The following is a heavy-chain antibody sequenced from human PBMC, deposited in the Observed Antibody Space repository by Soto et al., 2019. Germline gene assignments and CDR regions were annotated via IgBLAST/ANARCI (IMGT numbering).Heavy chain of an antibody. CDR3: ARDSGYSSGWYGEGYYFDY. V-gene: IGHV3-33*01. Sequence: QVQLVESGGGVVQPGRSLRLSCAASGFTFSSYGMHWVRQAPGKGLEWVAVIWYDGSNKYYADTVKGRFTISRDNSKNTLYLQMNSLGAEDTAVYYCARDSGYSSGWYGEGYYFDYWGQGTLVTVSS. J-gene: IGHJ4*02. D-gene: IGHD6-19*01. CDR1: GFTFSSYG. CDR2: IWYDGSNK.